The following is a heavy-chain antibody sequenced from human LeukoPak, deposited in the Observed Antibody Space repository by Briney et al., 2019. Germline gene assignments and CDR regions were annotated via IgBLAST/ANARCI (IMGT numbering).Heavy chain of an antibody. CDR3: ARGSPSGSRPLDY. Sequence: SETLSLTCAVYGGSFSGYYWSWIRQPPGKGLEWIGEINHSGSTNYNPSLKSRVTISVDTSKNQFSLKLSSVTAADTAVYYCARGSPSGSRPLDYWGQGTLVTVSS. CDR2: INHSGST. CDR1: GGSFSGYY. D-gene: IGHD1-26*01. J-gene: IGHJ4*02. V-gene: IGHV4-34*01.